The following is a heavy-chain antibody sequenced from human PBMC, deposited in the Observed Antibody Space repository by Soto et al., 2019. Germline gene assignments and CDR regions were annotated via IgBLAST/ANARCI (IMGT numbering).Heavy chain of an antibody. CDR2: ISSSSSTI. Sequence: EVQLVESGGGLVQPGGSLRLSCAASGFTFSSYSMNWVRQAPGKGLEWVSYISSSSSTIYYADSVKGRFTISRDNAKKSLYLQMTSMRDEDTAVYYCARDAYGDYAVDYWGQGTLVTVSS. V-gene: IGHV3-48*02. CDR3: ARDAYGDYAVDY. D-gene: IGHD4-17*01. CDR1: GFTFSSYS. J-gene: IGHJ4*02.